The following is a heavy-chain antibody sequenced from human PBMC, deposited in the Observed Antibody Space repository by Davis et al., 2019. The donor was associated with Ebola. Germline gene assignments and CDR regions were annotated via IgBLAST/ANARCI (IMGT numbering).Heavy chain of an antibody. CDR2: INSDGSST. V-gene: IGHV3-74*01. CDR3: ARYDFHIYYYYGMDV. CDR1: GFTFSSYW. J-gene: IGHJ6*02. Sequence: GESLKISCAASGFTFSSYWMHWVRQAPGKGLVWVSRINSDGSSTSYADSVKGRFTISRDNAKNTLYLQMNSLRAEDTAVYYCARYDFHIYYYYGMDVWGQGTTVTVSS. D-gene: IGHD3-3*01.